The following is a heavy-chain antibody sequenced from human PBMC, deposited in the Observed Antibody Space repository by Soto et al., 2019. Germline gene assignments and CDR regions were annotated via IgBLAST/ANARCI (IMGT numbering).Heavy chain of an antibody. Sequence: SETLSLTCTVSGGSISSYYWSWIRQPPGKGLEWIGYIYYSGSTNYNPSLKSRVTISVDTSKNQFSLKLSSVTAADTAVYYCARDRGSSWHNWFDPWGQGTLVTVSS. CDR1: GGSISSYY. D-gene: IGHD6-13*01. CDR2: IYYSGST. V-gene: IGHV4-59*01. CDR3: ARDRGSSWHNWFDP. J-gene: IGHJ5*02.